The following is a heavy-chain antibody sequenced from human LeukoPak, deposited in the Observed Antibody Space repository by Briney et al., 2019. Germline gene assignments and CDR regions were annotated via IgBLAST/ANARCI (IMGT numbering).Heavy chain of an antibody. CDR1: GYTFTSYG. V-gene: IGHV1-18*01. CDR2: INSYNGNT. J-gene: IGHJ4*02. D-gene: IGHD3-22*01. CDR3: ARDWNYYDSSGFRPHFDY. Sequence: ASVTVSCKASGYTFTSYGISWVRQAPGQGLEWMGWINSYNGNTNYAQKLQGRVTMTTDTSTSTAYMEVRSLRSDDTAVYYCARDWNYYDSSGFRPHFDYSGQGNLVTVSS.